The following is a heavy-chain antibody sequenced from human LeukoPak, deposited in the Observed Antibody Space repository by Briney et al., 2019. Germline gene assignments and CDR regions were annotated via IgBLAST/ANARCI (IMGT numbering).Heavy chain of an antibody. J-gene: IGHJ3*02. V-gene: IGHV4-34*01. CDR2: INHSGST. Sequence: SETLSLTCAVYGGSFSGYYWSWIRQPPGKGLEWIGEINHSGSTNYNPSLKSRVTISVDTSKNQFSLKLSSVTAADTAVYYCASLRLTIFGVVIIPTDAFDIWGQGTMVTVSS. CDR3: ASLRLTIFGVVIIPTDAFDI. CDR1: GGSFSGYY. D-gene: IGHD3-3*01.